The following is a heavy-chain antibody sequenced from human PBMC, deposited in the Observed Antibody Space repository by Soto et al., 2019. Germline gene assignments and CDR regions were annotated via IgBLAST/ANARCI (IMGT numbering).Heavy chain of an antibody. CDR1: GGTFSSYA. CDR2: IIPIFGTA. D-gene: IGHD2-21*02. Sequence: QVQLVQSGAEVKKPGSSVKVSCKASGGTFSSYAISWVRQAPGQGLEWMGGIIPIFGTANYAQKFQGRVTITADESTRTAYMELSSLRSEDTAVYYCARGLHPFVVVTAILGYWGQGTLVTVSS. J-gene: IGHJ4*02. CDR3: ARGLHPFVVVTAILGY. V-gene: IGHV1-69*01.